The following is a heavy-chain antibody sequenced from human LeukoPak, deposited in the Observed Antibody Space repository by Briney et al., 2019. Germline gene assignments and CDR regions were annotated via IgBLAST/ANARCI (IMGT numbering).Heavy chain of an antibody. CDR3: ARGLRYSNEVWFDP. D-gene: IGHD4-11*01. CDR1: GGSISSYY. CDR2: IYNSGST. V-gene: IGHV4-4*07. J-gene: IGHJ5*02. Sequence: SETLSLTCTVSGGSISSYYWSWIRQPAGKGLEWIGHIYNSGSTKYNPSPKSRATISVDKPKTQFTLKLSSVTAADTAVYYGARGLRYSNEVWFDPCGQGNLGTVSS.